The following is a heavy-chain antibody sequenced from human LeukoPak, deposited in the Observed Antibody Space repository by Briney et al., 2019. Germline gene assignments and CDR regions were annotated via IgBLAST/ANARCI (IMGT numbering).Heavy chain of an antibody. J-gene: IGHJ4*02. V-gene: IGHV3-48*02. CDR2: ITTSIDII. Sequence: GGSLRLSCAASGFTVSSNYMNWVRQAPGKGLEWISYITTSIDIISYADSVKGRFTISRDNAKNSLYLQMDSLRDEDTAVYYCVRDHNYYFGYWGQGILVTVSA. CDR1: GFTVSSNY. CDR3: VRDHNYYFGY.